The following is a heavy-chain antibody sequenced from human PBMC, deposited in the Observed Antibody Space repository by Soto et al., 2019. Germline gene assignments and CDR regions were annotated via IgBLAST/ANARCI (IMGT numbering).Heavy chain of an antibody. CDR2: ISCNSGST. V-gene: IGHV3-9*01. CDR1: GFIFDDFA. J-gene: IGHJ4*02. Sequence: DVQLVESGGGLVQPGRSLRLSCAASGFIFDDFAMHCVRQAPVKGLEWVSGISCNSGSTDYAASVKGRFIISRDNARNSLYLQMNSLRPEDTALYYCSRDTVSATVNYPFDYCGPGALVIVS. D-gene: IGHD1-7*01. CDR3: SRDTVSATVNYPFDY.